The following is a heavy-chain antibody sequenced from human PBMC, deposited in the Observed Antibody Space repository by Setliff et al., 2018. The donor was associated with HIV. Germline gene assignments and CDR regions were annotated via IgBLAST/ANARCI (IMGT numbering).Heavy chain of an antibody. V-gene: IGHV3-30*04. J-gene: IGHJ4*02. CDR1: GFTFSSYA. Sequence: GGSLRLSCAASGFTFSSYAMHWVRQAPGKGLEWVAVISYDGSNKYYADSVKGRFTTSRDNSKNTLYLQMNSLRAEDTAVYYCASPPYSSSWYFDYWGQGTLVTVSS. CDR3: ASPPYSSSWYFDY. D-gene: IGHD6-13*01. CDR2: ISYDGSNK.